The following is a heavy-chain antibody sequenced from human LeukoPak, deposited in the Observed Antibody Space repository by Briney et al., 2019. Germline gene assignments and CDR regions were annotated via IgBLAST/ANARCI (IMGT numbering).Heavy chain of an antibody. CDR2: INHSGST. D-gene: IGHD7-27*01. Sequence: KPSETLSLTCAVYGESFSGYYWSWIRQPPGKGLEWIGEINHSGSTNYNPSLKSRVTISVDTSKKQFSLKLSSVTAADTAVYYCARGRWGATDGHYYYYGIDVWGQGTTVTVSS. J-gene: IGHJ6*02. CDR3: ARGRWGATDGHYYYYGIDV. V-gene: IGHV4-34*01. CDR1: GESFSGYY.